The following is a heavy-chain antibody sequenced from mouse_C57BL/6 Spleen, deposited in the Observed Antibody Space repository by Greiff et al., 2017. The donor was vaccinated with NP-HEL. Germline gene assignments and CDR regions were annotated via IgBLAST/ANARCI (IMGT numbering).Heavy chain of an antibody. Sequence: VQLQQSGAELVKPGASVKISCKASGYAFSSYWMNWVKQRPGKGLEWIGQIYPGDGDTNYNGKFEGKATLTADKSSSTAYMQLSSLTSADSAVYFCATITTVVADWYFDVWGTGTTVTVSS. D-gene: IGHD1-1*01. CDR3: ATITTVVADWYFDV. J-gene: IGHJ1*03. CDR1: GYAFSSYW. CDR2: IYPGDGDT. V-gene: IGHV1-80*01.